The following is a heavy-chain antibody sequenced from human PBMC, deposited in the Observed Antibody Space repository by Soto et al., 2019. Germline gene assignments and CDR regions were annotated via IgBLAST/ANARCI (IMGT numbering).Heavy chain of an antibody. CDR2: IYYSGST. J-gene: IGHJ4*02. CDR3: ARRYYGYPYCFDY. D-gene: IGHD3-10*01. V-gene: IGHV4-39*01. CDR1: GGSISSSSYY. Sequence: PSETLSLTCTVSGGSISSSSYYWGWIRQPPGKGLEWIGSIYYSGSTYYNPSLKSRVTISVDTSKNQFSLKLSSVTAADMAVYYCARRYYGYPYCFDYWGQGTLVTVSS.